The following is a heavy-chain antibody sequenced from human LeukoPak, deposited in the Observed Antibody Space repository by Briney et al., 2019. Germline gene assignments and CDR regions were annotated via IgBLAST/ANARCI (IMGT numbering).Heavy chain of an antibody. CDR3: ATRGGYSNAFDI. V-gene: IGHV1-46*01. D-gene: IGHD4-11*01. J-gene: IGHJ3*02. Sequence: ASVKVSCKASGYTFTSYYMHWVRRAPGQGLEWMGIINSSGGSTSYAQKFQGRVTMTRDTSTSTVYMELSSLRSEDTAVYYCATRGGYSNAFDIWGQGTMVTVSS. CDR2: INSSGGST. CDR1: GYTFTSYY.